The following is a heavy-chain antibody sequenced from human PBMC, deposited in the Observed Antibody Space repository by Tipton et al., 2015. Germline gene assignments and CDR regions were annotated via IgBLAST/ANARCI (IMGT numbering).Heavy chain of an antibody. CDR1: GFTFRNYA. J-gene: IGHJ6*02. CDR3: ARGLDWLSRGYYYALDV. CDR2: ISHSGIA. Sequence: LRLSCAASGFTFRNYAMNWVRQAPGKGLEWVGEISHSGIAVHNPSLESRLTISVDTSKNQLSLKLRSVTAADTAMYYCARGLDWLSRGYYYALDVWGQGTTVAVFS. V-gene: IGHV4-34*01. D-gene: IGHD3/OR15-3a*01.